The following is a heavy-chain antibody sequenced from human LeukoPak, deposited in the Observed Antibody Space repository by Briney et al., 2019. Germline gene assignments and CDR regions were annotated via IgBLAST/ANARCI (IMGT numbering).Heavy chain of an antibody. CDR3: ARFDI. J-gene: IGHJ3*02. CDR1: GGSISSFY. CDR2: FHDSGNT. Sequence: PSETLSLTCTVSGGSISSFYWRWIRQPPGKGLEWIGSFHDSGNTNYNPSLKSRVTISVDTSKNQFSLKLTSVTAADTAVYYCARFDIWGQGTMVTVST. V-gene: IGHV4-59*01.